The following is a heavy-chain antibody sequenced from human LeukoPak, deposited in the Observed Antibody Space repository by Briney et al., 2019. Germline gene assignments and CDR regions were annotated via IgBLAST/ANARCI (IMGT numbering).Heavy chain of an antibody. Sequence: VGSLRLSCAASGFIVSNNYMTWVRQAPGKGLEWVSVIYRGGSAYYADSVKGRFTISRDNSKNTLYLQMNSLRAEDTAVYYCARGEIMVDYWGQGTLVTVSS. CDR2: IYRGGSA. CDR1: GFIVSNNY. CDR3: ARGEIMVDY. D-gene: IGHD3-16*01. J-gene: IGHJ4*02. V-gene: IGHV3-53*01.